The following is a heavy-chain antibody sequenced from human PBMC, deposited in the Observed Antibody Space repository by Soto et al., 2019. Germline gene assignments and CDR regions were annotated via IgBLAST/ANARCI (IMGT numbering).Heavy chain of an antibody. Sequence: PSETLSLTCAVYGGSFSGYYWSWIRQPPGKGLEWIGEINHSGSTNYNPPLKSRVTISVDTSKNQFSLKLSSVTAADTAVYYCARGVGLGGSSWDDAFDIWGQGTMVTVSS. CDR2: INHSGST. CDR3: ARGVGLGGSSWDDAFDI. J-gene: IGHJ3*02. V-gene: IGHV4-34*01. D-gene: IGHD6-13*01. CDR1: GGSFSGYY.